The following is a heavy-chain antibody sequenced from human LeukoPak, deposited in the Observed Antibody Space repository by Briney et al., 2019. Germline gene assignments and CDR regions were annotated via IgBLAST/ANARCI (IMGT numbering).Heavy chain of an antibody. CDR1: GGSISSSSYY. CDR2: IYYSGST. J-gene: IGHJ4*02. D-gene: IGHD3-9*01. V-gene: IGHV4-39*07. CDR3: AREGWLFGEND. Sequence: SETLSLTCTVSGGSISSSSYYWGWIRQPPGKGLEWIGSIYYSGSTYYNPSLKSRVAISVDTSKNQFSLKLSSVTAADTAVYYCAREGWLFGENDWGQGTLVTVSS.